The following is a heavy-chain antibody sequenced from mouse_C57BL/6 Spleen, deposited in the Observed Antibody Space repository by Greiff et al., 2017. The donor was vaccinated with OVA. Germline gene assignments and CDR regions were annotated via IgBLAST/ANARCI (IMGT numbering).Heavy chain of an antibody. D-gene: IGHD1-1*01. Sequence: VQLKESGPGMVKPSQSLSLTCTVTGYSITSGYDWHWIRHFPGNKLEWMGYISYSGSTNYNPSLKSRISITHDTSKNHFFLKLNSVTTEDTATYYCARGAITTVVAPYAMDYWGQGTSVTVSS. CDR3: ARGAITTVVAPYAMDY. CDR2: ISYSGST. J-gene: IGHJ4*01. CDR1: GYSITSGYD. V-gene: IGHV3-1*01.